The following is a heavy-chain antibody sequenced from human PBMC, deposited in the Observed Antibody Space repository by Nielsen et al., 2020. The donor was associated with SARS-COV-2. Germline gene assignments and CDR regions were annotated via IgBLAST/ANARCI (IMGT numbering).Heavy chain of an antibody. CDR3: ARRAPYYYDSSGYPTIFDY. J-gene: IGHJ4*02. Sequence: GGSLRLSCKGSGYSFTSYWIGWVRQMPGKGLEWMGIIYPGDSDTRYSPSFQGQVTISADKSISTAYLQWSSLKASDTAMYYCARRAPYYYDSSGYPTIFDYWGQGTLVTVSS. CDR2: IYPGDSDT. CDR1: GYSFTSYW. D-gene: IGHD3-22*01. V-gene: IGHV5-51*01.